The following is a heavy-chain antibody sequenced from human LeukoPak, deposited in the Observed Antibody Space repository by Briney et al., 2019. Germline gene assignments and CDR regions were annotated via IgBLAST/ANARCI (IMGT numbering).Heavy chain of an antibody. Sequence: PSETLSLTCAVYGGSFSDYYWSWIRQPPGKGLEWIGEINHSGSSNKHPSLKSRVTISVDTSKNQFSLKLSSVTAADTAVYYCARARIDICSGGSCNLVHDYYYYMDVWGKGTTVTISS. CDR2: INHSGSS. V-gene: IGHV4-34*01. J-gene: IGHJ6*03. CDR1: GGSFSDYY. D-gene: IGHD2-15*01. CDR3: ARARIDICSGGSCNLVHDYYYYMDV.